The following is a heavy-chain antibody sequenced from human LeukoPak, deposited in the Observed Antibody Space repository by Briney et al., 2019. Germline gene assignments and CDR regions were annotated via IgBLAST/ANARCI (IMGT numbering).Heavy chain of an antibody. CDR3: ARGVVVIPNWFDP. V-gene: IGHV4-39*07. D-gene: IGHD3-22*01. J-gene: IGHJ5*02. Sequence: SETLSLTRTVSGGSMRSSSYYWRWIPQPPGKGLEWSGEINHSGSPNHTPPLKSRVTISVDTSKNEFSLRLGSVTAADTAVYYCARGVVVIPNWFDPWGQGTLVTVSS. CDR2: INHSGSP. CDR1: GGSMRSSSYY.